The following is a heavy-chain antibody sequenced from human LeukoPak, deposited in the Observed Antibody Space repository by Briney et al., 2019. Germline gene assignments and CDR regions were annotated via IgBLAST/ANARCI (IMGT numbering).Heavy chain of an antibody. CDR2: IYYSGST. CDR3: ARRGEKLFDY. CDR1: GGSISSSSYY. D-gene: IGHD3-10*01. Sequence: SETLSLTCTVSGGSISSSSYYWGWIRQPPGKGLEWIGSIYYSGSTYYNPSLKSRITISVDTSKNQFSLKLSSVTAADTAVYYCARRGEKLFDYWGQGTLVTVSS. V-gene: IGHV4-39*01. J-gene: IGHJ4*02.